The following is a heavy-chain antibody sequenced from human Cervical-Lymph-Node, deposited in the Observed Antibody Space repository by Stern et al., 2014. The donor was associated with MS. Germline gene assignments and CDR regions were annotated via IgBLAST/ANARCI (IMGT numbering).Heavy chain of an antibody. J-gene: IGHJ4*02. CDR1: GFTFSSYA. D-gene: IGHD6-19*01. V-gene: IGHV3-23*04. CDR2: ISGSDGST. CDR3: AKVYGSGPFDY. Sequence: EVQLVESGGTLVQPGGSLRLSCAASGFTFSSYAMSWVRQAPGKGLEWVSVISGSDGSTFYADSVKGRFTISRDNSKNTLFLQMNSLRAEDTAVYYCAKVYGSGPFDYWGQGTLVTGSS.